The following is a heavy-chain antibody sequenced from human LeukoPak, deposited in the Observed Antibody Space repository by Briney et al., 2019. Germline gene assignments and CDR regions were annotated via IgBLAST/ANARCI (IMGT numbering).Heavy chain of an antibody. D-gene: IGHD3-22*01. Sequence: GGSLRLSCAASGFTFSSYAMSWVRQAPGKGLEWVSAISGSGGSTYYADSVKGWFTISRDNSKNTLYLQMNSLRAEDTAVYYCAKGKYYYDSSGPDYWGQGTLVTVSS. CDR3: AKGKYYYDSSGPDY. J-gene: IGHJ4*02. CDR2: ISGSGGST. CDR1: GFTFSSYA. V-gene: IGHV3-23*01.